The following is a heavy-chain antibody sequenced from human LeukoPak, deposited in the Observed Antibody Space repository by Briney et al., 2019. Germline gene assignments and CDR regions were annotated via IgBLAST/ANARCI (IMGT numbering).Heavy chain of an antibody. D-gene: IGHD6-13*01. J-gene: IGHJ4*02. CDR3: ARAGSSSWPSDFDY. CDR1: GYTFTSYG. V-gene: IGHV1-18*01. Sequence: ASVKVSCKASGYTFTSYGISWVRQAPGQGLEWMGWISAYNGNTNYAQRLQGRVTMTTDTSTSTAYMELRSLRSDDTAVYYCARAGSSSWPSDFDYWGQGTLVTVSS. CDR2: ISAYNGNT.